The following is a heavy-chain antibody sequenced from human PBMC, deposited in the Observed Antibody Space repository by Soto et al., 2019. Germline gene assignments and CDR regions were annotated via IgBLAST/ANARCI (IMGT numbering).Heavy chain of an antibody. CDR2: IYYSGST. J-gene: IGHJ4*02. CDR1: GGSISSYY. CDR3: ARGGRDGYNWYY. V-gene: IGHV4-59*01. Sequence: SETLSLTCTVSGGSISSYYWSWIRQPPGKGLEWIRYIYYSGSTNYNPSLKSRVNISVDTSKNQFSLKMSSVTAADTAVYYCARGGRDGYNWYYWGQGTLVTVS. D-gene: IGHD5-12*01.